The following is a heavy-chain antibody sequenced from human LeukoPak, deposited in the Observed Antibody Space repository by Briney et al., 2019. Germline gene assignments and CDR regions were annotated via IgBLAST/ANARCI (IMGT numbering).Heavy chain of an antibody. J-gene: IGHJ4*02. Sequence: GGSLRLSCAASGFTSRSYWMAWVRQAPGKGLEWVANIKPDGSEKYYVDSVKGRFTISRDNAKNSLYLQMNSLRVEDTAVYYCARSVAGFDYWGQGILVTVSS. CDR1: GFTSRSYW. D-gene: IGHD6-19*01. V-gene: IGHV3-7*03. CDR3: ARSVAGFDY. CDR2: IKPDGSEK.